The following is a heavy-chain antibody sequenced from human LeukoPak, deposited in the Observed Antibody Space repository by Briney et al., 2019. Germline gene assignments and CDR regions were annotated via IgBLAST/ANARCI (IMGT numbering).Heavy chain of an antibody. D-gene: IGHD5-24*01. CDR3: ATTAVATTTPTLDY. CDR2: IYPGDSNT. Sequence: GESLKISCKGSGYSFTSYWIGWVRQMPGKGLEWMGIIYPGDSNTKYSPSFQGQVTISADKSISTAYLQWSSLKASDTAMYYCATTAVATTTPTLDYWGQGTLVTVSS. J-gene: IGHJ4*02. V-gene: IGHV5-51*01. CDR1: GYSFTSYW.